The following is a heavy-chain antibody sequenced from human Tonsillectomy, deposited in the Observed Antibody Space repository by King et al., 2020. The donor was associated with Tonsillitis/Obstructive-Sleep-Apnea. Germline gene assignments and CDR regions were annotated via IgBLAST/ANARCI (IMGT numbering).Heavy chain of an antibody. CDR2: MGGGSGNT. J-gene: IGHJ6*03. CDR1: GFTLSRGA. Sequence: GKAGHEGKKTGNEVKGAGKDDGFTLSRGAVQGGGKERGQSLEWRGGMGGGSGNTIYAQKFHERVTITRDMSTSTAYMELSSLRSEDTAVYYCAADGNYDSGGFAPYYMDVWGKGTTVTVSS. V-gene: IGHV1-58*01. CDR3: AADGNYDSGGFAPYYMDV. D-gene: IGHD3-22*01.